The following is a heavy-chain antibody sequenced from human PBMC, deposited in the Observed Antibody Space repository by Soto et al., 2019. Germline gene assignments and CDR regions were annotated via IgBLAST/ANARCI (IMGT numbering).Heavy chain of an antibody. D-gene: IGHD4-17*01. Sequence: QVQLVESGGGLVKPGGSLRLSCAASGFTFSDYYMSWIRQAPGKGLEWVSYISSSGSTIYYADSVKGRFTISRDNAKNSLYLQMNSLRAQDPSVYYCPRGDYGDYAMSDAFDIFGQGTIVTLSS. CDR3: PRGDYGDYAMSDAFDI. CDR1: GFTFSDYY. CDR2: ISSSGSTI. J-gene: IGHJ3*02. V-gene: IGHV3-11*01.